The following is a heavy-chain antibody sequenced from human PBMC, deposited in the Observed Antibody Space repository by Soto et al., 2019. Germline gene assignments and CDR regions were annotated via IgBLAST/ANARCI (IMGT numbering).Heavy chain of an antibody. CDR1: GFTFSYYG. CDR3: AKTPLSTATGYFDY. V-gene: IGHV3-30*18. Sequence: QVQLVESGGGVVQPGWSLRLSCAASGFTFSYYGMHWVRQAPGKGLEWVALISFDGNIKYYADSVKGRFTISRDNSNNRLFLQMNSLRSEDTAVYYCAKTPLSTATGYFDYWGQGTLVPVSA. CDR2: ISFDGNIK. D-gene: IGHD2-15*01. J-gene: IGHJ4*02.